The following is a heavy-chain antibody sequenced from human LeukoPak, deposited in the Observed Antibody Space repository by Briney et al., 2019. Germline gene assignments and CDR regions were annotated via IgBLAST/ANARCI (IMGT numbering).Heavy chain of an antibody. J-gene: IGHJ4*02. V-gene: IGHV3-23*01. Sequence: GGSLRLSCAASGFAFSTFAMSWVRQAPGKGLDWVSSISGSGGSTYFADSVKGRFTISRDSSKNTLYLQMNSLRAEDTAVYYCAKGVGTNKGGCYFDYWGQGTPVTVSS. CDR3: AKGVGTNKGGCYFDY. CDR1: GFAFSTFA. CDR2: ISGSGGST. D-gene: IGHD1-26*01.